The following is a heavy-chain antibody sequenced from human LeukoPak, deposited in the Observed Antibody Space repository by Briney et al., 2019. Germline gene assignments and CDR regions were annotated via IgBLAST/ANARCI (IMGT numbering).Heavy chain of an antibody. CDR2: ISGSGGST. V-gene: IGHV3-23*01. CDR3: AKIDYYGSGILV. D-gene: IGHD3-10*01. CDR1: GFTFSNYP. Sequence: GGSLRLSCAASGFTFSNYPMTWVRQAPGKGLEWVSAISGSGGSTYYADSVKGRFTISRDNSKNTLYLQMNSLRAEDTAVYYCAKIDYYGSGILVWGQGTLVTVSS. J-gene: IGHJ4*02.